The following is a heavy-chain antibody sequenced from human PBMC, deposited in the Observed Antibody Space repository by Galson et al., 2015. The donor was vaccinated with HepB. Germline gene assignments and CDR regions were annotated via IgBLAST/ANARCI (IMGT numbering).Heavy chain of an antibody. Sequence: SLRLSCAASGFTFSSYAMSWVRQAPGKGLEWVSAISGSGGSTYYADSVKGRFTISRDNSKNTLYLQMNSLRAEDTAVYYCAKATTPLGYYFDYWGQGTLVTVSS. CDR2: ISGSGGST. V-gene: IGHV3-23*01. J-gene: IGHJ4*02. CDR3: AKATTPLGYYFDY. D-gene: IGHD3-16*01. CDR1: GFTFSSYA.